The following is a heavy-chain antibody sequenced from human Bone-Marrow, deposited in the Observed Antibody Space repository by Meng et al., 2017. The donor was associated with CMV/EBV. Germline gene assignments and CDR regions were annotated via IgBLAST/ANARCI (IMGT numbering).Heavy chain of an antibody. CDR3: TRQEVPAAIGYYYYGMDV. CDR2: IRSKANSYAT. D-gene: IGHD2-2*02. Sequence: GESLKISCAASGFTVSSNYMSWVRQAPGKGLEWVGRIRSKANSYATAYAASVKGRFTISRDDSKNTAYLQMNSLKTEDTAVYYCTRQEVPAAIGYYYYGMDVWGQGTTVTVSS. CDR1: GFTVSSNY. V-gene: IGHV3-73*01. J-gene: IGHJ6*02.